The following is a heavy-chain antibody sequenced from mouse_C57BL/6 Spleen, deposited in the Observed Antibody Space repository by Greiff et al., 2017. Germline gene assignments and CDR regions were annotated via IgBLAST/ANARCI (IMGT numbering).Heavy chain of an antibody. CDR2: ISYDGSN. CDR1: GYSITSGYY. D-gene: IGHD2-1*01. CDR3: ARVDGNPYYYAMDY. J-gene: IGHJ4*01. Sequence: EVQLKESGPGLVKPSQSLSLTCSVTGYSITSGYYWNWIRQFPGNKLEWMGYISYDGSNNYNPSLKNRISITRDTSKNQFFLKLNSVTTEDTATYYCARVDGNPYYYAMDYWGQGTSVTVSS. V-gene: IGHV3-6*01.